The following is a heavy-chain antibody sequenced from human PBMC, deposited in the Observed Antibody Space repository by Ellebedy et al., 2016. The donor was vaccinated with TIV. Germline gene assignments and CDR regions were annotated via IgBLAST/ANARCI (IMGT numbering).Heavy chain of an antibody. CDR3: ASQLADYFDT. J-gene: IGHJ4*02. CDR2: ILPGDSET. CDR1: GYSFTDFW. Sequence: GESLKISCKGSGYSFTDFWIGWVRQTPGKGLEYMGIILPGDSETRYSPSFQGQVTISADKSISTAYLEWSSLKASDTAMYYCASQLADYFDTWGQGTPVTVSS. V-gene: IGHV5-51*01. D-gene: IGHD2-21*01.